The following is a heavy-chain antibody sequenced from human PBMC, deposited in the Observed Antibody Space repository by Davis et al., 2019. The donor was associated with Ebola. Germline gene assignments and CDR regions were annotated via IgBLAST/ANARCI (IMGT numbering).Heavy chain of an antibody. J-gene: IGHJ3*01. V-gene: IGHV3-23*01. CDR2: HGTSADT. CDR1: GFVFRSYV. Sequence: GESLKISCAASGFVFRSYVMSWVRRAPGKGLEWVSTHGTSADTYYADSVKGRFTISRDNSKNTLHLQMNSLRVEDTAIYYCAKDTSHIWFDVWGQGTMVTVSS. D-gene: IGHD1-26*01. CDR3: AKDTSHIWFDV.